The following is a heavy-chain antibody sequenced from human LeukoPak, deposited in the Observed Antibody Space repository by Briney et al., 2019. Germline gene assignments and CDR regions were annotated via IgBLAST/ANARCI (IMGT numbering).Heavy chain of an antibody. CDR2: IRSKAYGGTT. J-gene: IGHJ6*02. Sequence: GGSLRLSCRAYGFTFGDHAMSWVRQAPGKGLEWVGFIRSKAYGGTTEYAASVKGRFTISRDDSISVAYLHMNSLITDDTASYYCSRGPIQLWVHNGMDVWGQGTSVTVSS. CDR3: SRGPIQLWVHNGMDV. CDR1: GFTFGDHA. V-gene: IGHV3-49*04. D-gene: IGHD5-18*01.